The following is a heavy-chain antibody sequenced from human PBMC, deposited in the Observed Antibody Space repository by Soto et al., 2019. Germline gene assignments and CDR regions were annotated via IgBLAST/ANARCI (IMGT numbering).Heavy chain of an antibody. CDR1: GFTFESYG. CDR3: ARPYDYVWGSPRSAMDV. D-gene: IGHD3-16*01. V-gene: IGHV3-33*01. J-gene: IGHJ6*02. CDR2: IWYDGSKK. Sequence: GGSLRLSCAASGFTFESYGMHWVRQAPGKGLEWVAVIWYDGSKKYYGDSVKGRFTISRDNSKNTLYLQMNSLRAEDTAVYYCARPYDYVWGSPRSAMDVWGQGTTVTVSS.